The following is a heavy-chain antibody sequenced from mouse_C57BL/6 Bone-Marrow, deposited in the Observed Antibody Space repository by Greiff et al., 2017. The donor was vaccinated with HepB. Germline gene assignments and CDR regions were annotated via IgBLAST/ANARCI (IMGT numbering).Heavy chain of an antibody. Sequence: QVQLQQSGPELVRPGASVKISCKAPGYTFTSHWMQWVRQRPGQGLEWIGEIFPGSGSTYYNEKFKGKATLTVDTSSSTAYMQLSSLTSEDSAVYFCAREDYYSNPYYYAMDDWGQGTSVTVSS. J-gene: IGHJ4*01. CDR2: IFPGSGST. CDR3: AREDYYSNPYYYAMDD. V-gene: IGHV1-56*01. D-gene: IGHD2-5*01. CDR1: GYTFTSHW.